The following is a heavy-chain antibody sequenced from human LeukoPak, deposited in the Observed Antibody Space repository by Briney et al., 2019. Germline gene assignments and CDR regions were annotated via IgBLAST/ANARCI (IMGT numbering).Heavy chain of an antibody. D-gene: IGHD6-6*01. CDR3: ATDRSRLYSRSAGLGAFDI. J-gene: IGHJ3*02. V-gene: IGHV4-61*02. CDR1: GGSISSGSYY. CDR2: IYTRGST. Sequence: PSETLSLTCTVSGGSISSGSYYGSWSRQPAGEGLGWIGRIYTRGSTNYNPSLSSRVTISVDTSKNQFSLKLSSVPAPDTAVSSCATDRSRLYSRSAGLGAFDIWGQGTMVTVSS.